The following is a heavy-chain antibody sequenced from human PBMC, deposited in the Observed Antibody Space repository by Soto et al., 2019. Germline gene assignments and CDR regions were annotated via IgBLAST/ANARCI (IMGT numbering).Heavy chain of an antibody. V-gene: IGHV1-2*02. CDR1: GSTFTGYY. Sequence: ASEKVSCKASGSTFTGYYMHWVRQAPGQELEWMGWINPNSGGTNYAQKVQGRVIMTRDTSIITAYMELSRLRSDDTAVYYCARGSREPVVAAAGTWNWFENWGQETLVAVSS. CDR3: ARGSREPVVAAAGTWNWFEN. J-gene: IGHJ5*02. D-gene: IGHD6-13*01. CDR2: INPNSGGT.